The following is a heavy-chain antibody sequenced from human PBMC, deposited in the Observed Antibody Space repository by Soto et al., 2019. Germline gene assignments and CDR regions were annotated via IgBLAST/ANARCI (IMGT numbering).Heavy chain of an antibody. Sequence: PSETLSLTCAVYGGSFSGYYWSWIRQPPGKGLEWIGEINHSGSTNYNPSLKSRVTIPVDTSKNQFSLKLSSVPAADTAVYYCARGSGYCSGGSCYSSGSARSWANWFDPWGQGTLVTVSS. J-gene: IGHJ5*02. D-gene: IGHD2-15*01. V-gene: IGHV4-34*01. CDR3: ARGSGYCSGGSCYSSGSARSWANWFDP. CDR1: GGSFSGYY. CDR2: INHSGST.